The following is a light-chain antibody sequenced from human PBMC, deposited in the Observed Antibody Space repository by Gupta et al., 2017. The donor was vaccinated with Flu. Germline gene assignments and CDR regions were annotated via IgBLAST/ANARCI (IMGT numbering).Light chain of an antibody. Sequence: EIVLTQSPGTLSLSPGERATLSCRASQSVSSTHLAWYQQKPGQAPRLLIYGGFSRATGTPDRFSGSGSGTDFTLTINRLEPEDFAVYYCQQYGNSPWTFGQGTKVEIK. J-gene: IGKJ1*01. CDR1: QSVSSTH. V-gene: IGKV3-20*01. CDR3: QQYGNSPWT. CDR2: GGF.